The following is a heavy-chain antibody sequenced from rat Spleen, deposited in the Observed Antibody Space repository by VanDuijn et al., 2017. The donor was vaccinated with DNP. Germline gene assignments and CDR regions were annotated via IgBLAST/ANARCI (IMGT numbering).Heavy chain of an antibody. J-gene: IGHJ2*01. CDR1: GFNFNDYW. D-gene: IGHD4-3*01. V-gene: IGHV5-31*01. CDR2: ITSNGGST. Sequence: EVKLVESGGGLVQPGRSLKLSCAASGFNFNDYWMGWVRQAPGKGLEWLASITSNGGSTYYRDSVKGRFTVSRDNAKSSLYLQMDSLRSEDTATYYCARRGIRGEGFDYWGQGIMVTVSS. CDR3: ARRGIRGEGFDY.